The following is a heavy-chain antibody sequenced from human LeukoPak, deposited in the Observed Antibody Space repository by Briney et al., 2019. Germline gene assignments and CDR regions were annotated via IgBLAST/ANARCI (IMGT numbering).Heavy chain of an antibody. Sequence: GGSLRLSCAASGFTFSSYAMHWVRQAPGKGLEWVAVISYDGSNKYYADSVKGRFTISRDDSKNTLCLQMNSLRAEDTAVYYCARGAKGYYDYGPTLYYFDYWGQGTLVTVSS. CDR3: ARGAKGYYDYGPTLYYFDY. D-gene: IGHD3-22*01. CDR1: GFTFSSYA. V-gene: IGHV3-30-3*01. CDR2: ISYDGSNK. J-gene: IGHJ4*02.